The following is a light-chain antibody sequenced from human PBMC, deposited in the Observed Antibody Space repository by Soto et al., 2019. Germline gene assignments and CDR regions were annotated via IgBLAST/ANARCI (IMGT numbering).Light chain of an antibody. V-gene: IGKV3-20*01. Sequence: VLTQSPGTLSVSPGERPTLSCRASQSVSSNYLAWFQQIPGQAPRLLIHSASNRATGIPDRFGGSGSATDFTVTISRLEPEDFAVYYCQQYGNSPRTFGQGTRVDI. CDR3: QQYGNSPRT. J-gene: IGKJ1*01. CDR2: SAS. CDR1: QSVSSNY.